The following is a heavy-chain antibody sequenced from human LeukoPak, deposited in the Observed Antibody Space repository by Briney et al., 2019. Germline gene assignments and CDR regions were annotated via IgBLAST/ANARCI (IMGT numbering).Heavy chain of an antibody. V-gene: IGHV3-53*01. CDR2: IYSGGST. Sequence: GGSLRLCCAASGFTVSSNYMSWVRQAPGKGLEWVSVIYSGGSTYYADSVKGRFTISRDNSKNTLYLQMNSLRAEDTAVYYCARDSSSVWYSDYWGQGTLVTVSS. CDR3: ARDSSSVWYSDY. CDR1: GFTVSSNY. J-gene: IGHJ4*02. D-gene: IGHD6-19*01.